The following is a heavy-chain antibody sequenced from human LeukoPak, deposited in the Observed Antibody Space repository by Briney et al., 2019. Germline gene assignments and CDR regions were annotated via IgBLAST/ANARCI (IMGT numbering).Heavy chain of an antibody. CDR2: IRYDGSNK. Sequence: GGSLRLSCAASGFTFSSYAMHWVRQAPGKGLEWVAFIRYDGSNKYYADSVKGRFTISRDNSKNTLYLQMNSLRAEDTAVYYCAKDRDYYGFVDFGYFDYWGQGTLVTVSS. CDR3: AKDRDYYGFVDFGYFDY. CDR1: GFTFSSYA. J-gene: IGHJ4*02. D-gene: IGHD3-10*01. V-gene: IGHV3-30*02.